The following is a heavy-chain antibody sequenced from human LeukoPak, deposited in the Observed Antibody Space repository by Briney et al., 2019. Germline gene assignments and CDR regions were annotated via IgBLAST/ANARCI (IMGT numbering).Heavy chain of an antibody. CDR3: ARFSSIAAAFDY. CDR1: GASISSGSYY. CDR2: IYTSGST. Sequence: SETLSLTCTVSGASISSGSYYWSWIRQPAGKGLEWIGRIYTSGSTNYNPSLKSRVTISVDTSKNQFSLKLSSVTAADTAVYYCARFSSIAAAFDYWGQGTLVTVSS. J-gene: IGHJ4*02. D-gene: IGHD6-13*01. V-gene: IGHV4-61*02.